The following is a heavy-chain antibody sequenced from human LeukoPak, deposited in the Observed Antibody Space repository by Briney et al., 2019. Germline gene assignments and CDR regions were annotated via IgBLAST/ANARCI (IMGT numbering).Heavy chain of an antibody. CDR2: INTDGSST. CDR3: AKSLPRMFGELLSSYDY. J-gene: IGHJ4*02. D-gene: IGHD3-10*02. Sequence: PGGSLRLSCAASGFIFSSYWMHWVRHAPGKGLAWVSRINTDGSSTSYADSVKGRFTISRDNAKNTLYLQMNSLRAEDTAVYYCAKSLPRMFGELLSSYDYWGQGTLVTVSS. V-gene: IGHV3-74*01. CDR1: GFIFSSYW.